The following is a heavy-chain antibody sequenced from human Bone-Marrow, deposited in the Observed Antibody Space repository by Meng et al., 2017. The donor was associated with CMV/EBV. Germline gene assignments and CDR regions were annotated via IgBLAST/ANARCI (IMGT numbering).Heavy chain of an antibody. CDR2: IYYSGST. CDR1: GDSINSGDYY. J-gene: IGHJ4*02. CDR3: AKLSGSGTTSSGYHYAFDS. Sequence: QVQPQEAGPGLVKPSQTRSPTCSVSGDSINSGDYYWSWIRQPPGKGLEWIGYIYYSGSTYYNPSLESRLTISVDTSKNQFSLNLSSVTAADTAVYFCAKLSGSGTTSSGYHYAFDSWGQGTLVTVSS. V-gene: IGHV4-30-4*08. D-gene: IGHD3-22*01.